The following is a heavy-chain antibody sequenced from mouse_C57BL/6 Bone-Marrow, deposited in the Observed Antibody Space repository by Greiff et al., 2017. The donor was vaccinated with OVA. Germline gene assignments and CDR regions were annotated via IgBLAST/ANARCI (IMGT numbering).Heavy chain of an antibody. V-gene: IGHV7-1*01. D-gene: IGHD3-2*02. J-gene: IGHJ3*01. Sequence: EVKLVESGGGLVQSGRSLRLSCATSGFTFSDFYMEWVRQAPGKGLEWIAASRNKANDYTTEYSASVKGRFIVSRDTSQSILYLQMNALRAEDTAIYYCAKNLNSSGYTYWGQGTLVTGSA. CDR3: AKNLNSSGYTY. CDR2: SRNKANDYTT. CDR1: GFTFSDFY.